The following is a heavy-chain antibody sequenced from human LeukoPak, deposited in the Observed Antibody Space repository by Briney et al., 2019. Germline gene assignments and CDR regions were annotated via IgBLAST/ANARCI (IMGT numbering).Heavy chain of an antibody. CDR1: GFILSSHS. Sequence: PGGSLRPSCEASGFILSSHSMNWLRQAPGKGLEWLSYISSSGGTIHYADSVKGRFTLSRDTAKNSLYLQTNSLRPEDTAVFYCARVFTPYSAAGPFDSWGQGTLVTVSS. D-gene: IGHD6-13*01. V-gene: IGHV3-48*01. CDR3: ARVFTPYSAAGPFDS. J-gene: IGHJ4*02. CDR2: ISSSGGTI.